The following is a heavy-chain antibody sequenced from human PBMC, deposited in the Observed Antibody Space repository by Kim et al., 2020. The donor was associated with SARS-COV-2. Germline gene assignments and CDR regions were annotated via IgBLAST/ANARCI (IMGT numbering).Heavy chain of an antibody. D-gene: IGHD2-21*02. CDR3: ARDHPTENWFDP. V-gene: IGHV4-30-2*04. Sequence: YYNPSLKSRITVSVDVSNNQFFLDLRSVTAADTAVYYCARDHPTENWFDPWGQGTLVTVSS. J-gene: IGHJ5*02.